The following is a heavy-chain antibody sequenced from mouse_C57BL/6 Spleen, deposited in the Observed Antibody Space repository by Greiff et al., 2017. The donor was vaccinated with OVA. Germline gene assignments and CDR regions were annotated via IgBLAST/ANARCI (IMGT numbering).Heavy chain of an antibody. V-gene: IGHV5-17*01. D-gene: IGHD2-1*01. J-gene: IGHJ1*03. CDR1: GFTFSDYG. CDR3: ARNYGNFWYFDV. CDR2: ISSGSSTI. Sequence: DVKLVESGGGLVKPGGSLKLSCAASGFTFSDYGMHWVRQAPEKGLEWVAYISSGSSTIYYADTVKGRFTISRDNAKNTLFLQMTSLRSEDTAMYYCARNYGNFWYFDVWGTGTTVTVSS.